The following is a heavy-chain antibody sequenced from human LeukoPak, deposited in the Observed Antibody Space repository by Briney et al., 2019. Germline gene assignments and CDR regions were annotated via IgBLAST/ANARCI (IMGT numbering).Heavy chain of an antibody. D-gene: IGHD6-13*01. Sequence: PGGSLRLSCAASGFTFSSYSMNWVRQAPGKGLEWVSYISSSSSTIYYADSVKGRFTISRDNAKNSLYLQMNSLRAGDTAVYYCARESRMGIAAANYWGQGTLVTVSS. V-gene: IGHV3-48*01. CDR1: GFTFSSYS. J-gene: IGHJ4*02. CDR2: ISSSSSTI. CDR3: ARESRMGIAAANY.